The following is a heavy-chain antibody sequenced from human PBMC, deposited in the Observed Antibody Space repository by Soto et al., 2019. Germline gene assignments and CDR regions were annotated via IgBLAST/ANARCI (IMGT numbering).Heavy chain of an antibody. CDR3: AREDSNFYHFDY. CDR2: IDYTGST. Sequence: SETLSLTCAVSDGSISSYYWNWIRQPPGKELEWIGNIDYTGSTNYNPSLKSRVTMSVDRSKNHFSLKLSSVTAADTAVYYCAREDSNFYHFDYWGQGTLVTVSS. V-gene: IGHV4-59*01. CDR1: DGSISSYY. D-gene: IGHD3-22*01. J-gene: IGHJ4*02.